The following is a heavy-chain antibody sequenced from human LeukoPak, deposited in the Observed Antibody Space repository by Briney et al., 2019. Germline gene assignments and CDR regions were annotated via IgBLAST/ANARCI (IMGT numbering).Heavy chain of an antibody. D-gene: IGHD6-13*01. CDR2: ITWNGGST. V-gene: IGHV3-20*04. CDR1: GFSFNDYG. Sequence: GGSLRLSCAASGFSFNDYGMSWVRQAPGQGPEWVSGITWNGGSTDYAASVKGRFTISRDNAKNSLYLQMNSLRADDMALYYCAKANAGYSSSLDYWGQGTLVTVSS. J-gene: IGHJ4*02. CDR3: AKANAGYSSSLDY.